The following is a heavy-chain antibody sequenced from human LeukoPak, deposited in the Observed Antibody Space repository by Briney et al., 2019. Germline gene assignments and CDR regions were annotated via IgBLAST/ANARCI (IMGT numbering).Heavy chain of an antibody. CDR1: GFTFSDYW. Sequence: PGGSLRLSCAASGFTFSDYWMAWVRQAPGKGLEWMANIKQDGSQTYYVDSVKGRFTISRDNAKNSLYLQMNSLRAEDTALYYCARKGLPDYWGQGTPVTVSS. CDR3: ARKGLPDY. V-gene: IGHV3-7*01. CDR2: IKQDGSQT. J-gene: IGHJ4*02.